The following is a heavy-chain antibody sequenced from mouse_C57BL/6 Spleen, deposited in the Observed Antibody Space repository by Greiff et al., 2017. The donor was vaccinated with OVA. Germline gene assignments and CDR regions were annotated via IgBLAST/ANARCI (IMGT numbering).Heavy chain of an antibody. CDR1: LYSFTNYL. J-gene: IGHJ2*01. V-gene: IGHV1-54*01. Sequence: LQESGAELVRPGTSVEGGRKAPLYSFTNYLIEWVKQRPGQGLEWIGVINPGSGGTNYNEKFKGKATLTADKSSSTAYMQLSSLTSEDSAVYFCARSPDYWGQGTTLTVSS. CDR3: ARSPDY. CDR2: INPGSGGT.